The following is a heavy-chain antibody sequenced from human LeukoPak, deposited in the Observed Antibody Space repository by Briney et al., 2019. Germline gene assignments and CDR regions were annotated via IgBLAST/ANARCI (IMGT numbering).Heavy chain of an antibody. CDR1: GFTFSNYG. D-gene: IGHD3-10*01. J-gene: IGHJ4*02. V-gene: IGHV3-30*02. Sequence: GGSLRLSCAASGFTFSNYGMHWVRQAPGKGLEWVAFIRYDGNNKYYANSAKGRFTISRDNSKITLYLQMNSLRDEDTAVYYCAKDPHYFGSGSYYDYFDYWGQGILVTVSS. CDR2: IRYDGNNK. CDR3: AKDPHYFGSGSYYDYFDY.